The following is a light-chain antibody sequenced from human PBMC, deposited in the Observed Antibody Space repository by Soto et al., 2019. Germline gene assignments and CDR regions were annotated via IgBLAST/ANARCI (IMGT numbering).Light chain of an antibody. CDR3: QQYGSSLRIT. J-gene: IGKJ3*01. V-gene: IGKV3-20*01. CDR2: GAS. Sequence: EIVLTQSPGTLSLSPGERATLSCRASQSISSSYLAWSQQKPGQAPRLLIYGASSKATGIPDRFSGSGSGTDFTLTISRLEPEDFAVYYCQQYGSSLRITFGPGTKVDFK. CDR1: QSISSSY.